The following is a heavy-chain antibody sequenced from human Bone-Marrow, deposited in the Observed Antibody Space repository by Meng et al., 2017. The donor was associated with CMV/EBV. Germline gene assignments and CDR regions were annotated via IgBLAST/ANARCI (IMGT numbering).Heavy chain of an antibody. J-gene: IGHJ6*01. CDR3: ARDSSTSSRRAGYYYGMDV. CDR1: GGSISSSSYY. V-gene: IGHV4-39*07. Sequence: GSLRLSCTVSGGSISSSSYYWGWIRQPPGKGLEWIGSIYYSGSTYYNPSLKSRVTISVDTSKNQFSLKLSSVTAADTAVYYCARDSSTSSRRAGYYYGMDVWGQGNTVNVAS. CDR2: IYYSGST. D-gene: IGHD2-2*01.